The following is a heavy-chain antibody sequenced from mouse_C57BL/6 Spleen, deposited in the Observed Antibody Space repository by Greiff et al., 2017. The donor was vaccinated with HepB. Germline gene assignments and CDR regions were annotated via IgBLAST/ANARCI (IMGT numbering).Heavy chain of an antibody. Sequence: EVKLVESGGGLVQPGGSMKLSCAASGFTFSDAWMDWVRQSPEKGLEWVAEIRNKANNHATYYAESVKGRFTISRDDSKSSVYLQMNSLRAQDTGTYYCTRADSGNFYWYFAVWGTETTVTVSS. CDR1: GFTFSDAW. CDR3: TRADSGNFYWYFAV. J-gene: IGHJ1*03. D-gene: IGHD2-1*01. V-gene: IGHV6-6*01. CDR2: IRNKANNHAT.